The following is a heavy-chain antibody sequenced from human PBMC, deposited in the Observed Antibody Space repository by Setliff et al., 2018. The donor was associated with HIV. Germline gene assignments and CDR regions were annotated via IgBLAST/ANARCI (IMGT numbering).Heavy chain of an antibody. CDR1: GYTFTGYY. V-gene: IGHV3-30*02. CDR3: ASANDYGDYGGMDV. D-gene: IGHD4-17*01. Sequence: SCKASGYTFTGYYMHWVRQAPGKGLNWVTFIRYDGRNKFYADSVKGRFTISRDNSKNTLYLQMDSLTVEDTAVYYCASANDYGDYGGMDVWGQGTTVTVSS. J-gene: IGHJ6*02. CDR2: IRYDGRNK.